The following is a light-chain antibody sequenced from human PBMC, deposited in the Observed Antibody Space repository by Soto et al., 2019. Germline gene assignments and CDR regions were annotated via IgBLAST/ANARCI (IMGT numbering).Light chain of an antibody. J-gene: IGKJ4*01. Sequence: DIQMTQSPSTLSASVGDRVTITCRASQSINSWLAWYQQKPGKAPRFLIYQASSLESGVPSRFSGSGSGTEFTLTISSLQPEDFATYYCQQSYSTPGLTFGGGTKVEIK. CDR2: QAS. V-gene: IGKV1-5*03. CDR3: QQSYSTPGLT. CDR1: QSINSW.